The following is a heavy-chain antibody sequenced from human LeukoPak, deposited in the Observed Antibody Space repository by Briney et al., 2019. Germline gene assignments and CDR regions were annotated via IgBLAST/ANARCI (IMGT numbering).Heavy chain of an antibody. CDR2: IYYSGSA. J-gene: IGHJ4*02. CDR3: VIGIAAPDGGY. D-gene: IGHD6-13*01. CDR1: GGSISSYY. V-gene: IGHV4-59*01. Sequence: SETLSLTCTVSGGSISSYYWSWLRQPPGKGLEWIGYIYYSGSANYNPSLKSRVTISEDTSKNQFSLKLSSVTAADTAVYYCVIGIAAPDGGYWGQGTLVTVSS.